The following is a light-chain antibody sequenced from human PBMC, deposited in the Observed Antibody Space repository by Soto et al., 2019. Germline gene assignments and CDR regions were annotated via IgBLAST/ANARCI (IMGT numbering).Light chain of an antibody. CDR2: GAS. CDR3: QQYGDSPYT. CDR1: QSVSNY. J-gene: IGKJ2*01. V-gene: IGKV3-20*01. Sequence: EIVMTQSPATLSLSPGERVTLSCRTSQSVSNYLAWYQQKPGQAPRLLFYGASTRATGIPDRFSGSGSGSGFTLTISRLEAEDSAVYYCQQYGDSPYTFGQGTKVDIK.